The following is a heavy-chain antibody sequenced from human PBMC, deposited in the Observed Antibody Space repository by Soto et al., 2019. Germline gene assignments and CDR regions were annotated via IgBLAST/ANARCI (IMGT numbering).Heavy chain of an antibody. CDR3: ARGRFYGSGSYWFDP. CDR2: INPSGGST. V-gene: IGHV1-46*01. D-gene: IGHD3-10*01. J-gene: IGHJ5*02. CDR1: GYTFTSYY. Sequence: QVQLVQSGAEVKKPGASVKVSCKASGYTFTSYYMHWVRQAPGQGLEWMGIINPSGGSTSYAQKFHGRVAITRDTSMSTVDMELSSLRSEDTAVYYCARGRFYGSGSYWFDPWGQGTLVTVSS.